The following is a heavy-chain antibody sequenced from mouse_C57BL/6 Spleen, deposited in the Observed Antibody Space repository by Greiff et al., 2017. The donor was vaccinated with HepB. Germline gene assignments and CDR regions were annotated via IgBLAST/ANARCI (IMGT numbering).Heavy chain of an antibody. Sequence: EVQLVESGGGLVKPGGSLKLSCAASGFTFSSYAMSWVRQTPEKRLEWVATISDGGSYTYYPDNVKGRFTISRDNAKNNLYLQMSHLKSEDTAMYYCARDDDGYFYATDYWGQGTSVTVSS. D-gene: IGHD2-3*01. V-gene: IGHV5-4*01. CDR2: ISDGGSYT. CDR1: GFTFSSYA. CDR3: ARDDDGYFYATDY. J-gene: IGHJ4*01.